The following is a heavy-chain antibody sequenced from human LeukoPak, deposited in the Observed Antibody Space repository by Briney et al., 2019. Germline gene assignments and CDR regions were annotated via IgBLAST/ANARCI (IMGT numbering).Heavy chain of an antibody. CDR1: GYTFTSYG. Sequence: ASVKVSCKASGYTFTSYGISWVRQAPGQGLEWMGWINPNSGGTNYAQKFQGRVTMTRDTSISTAYMELSRLRSDDTAVYYCARDSPPAKDAFDIWGQGTMVTVSS. V-gene: IGHV1-2*02. CDR2: INPNSGGT. J-gene: IGHJ3*02. CDR3: ARDSPPAKDAFDI.